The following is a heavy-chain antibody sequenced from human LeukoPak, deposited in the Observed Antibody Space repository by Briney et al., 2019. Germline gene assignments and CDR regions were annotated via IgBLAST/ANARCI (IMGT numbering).Heavy chain of an antibody. CDR2: FYYTGST. CDR1: GGSISSNGYY. D-gene: IGHD1-26*01. J-gene: IGHJ3*02. CDR3: ARRSGTYHAFDI. V-gene: IGHV4-39*01. Sequence: NPSKTLSLTCTVSGGSISSNGYYWGWIRQPPGKGLEWIGSFYYTGSTFYSPSLKSRVTISVDTSKNQFSLKLSSVTAADTAVYYCARRSGTYHAFDIWGQGTMVTVSS.